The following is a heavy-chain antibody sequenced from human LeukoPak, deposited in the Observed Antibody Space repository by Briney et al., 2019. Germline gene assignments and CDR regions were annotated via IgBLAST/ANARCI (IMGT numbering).Heavy chain of an antibody. CDR2: ICANDGNT. V-gene: IGHV3-23*01. CDR1: GLTFRNYA. Sequence: PGGSLRLSCAASGLTFRNYAMSWVRQAPGKGLEWVSVICANDGNTYYADAVKGRFTISRDNSKDTLYLQMDSLRAADTAVYYCAKGSGSSCYSPCDYWGQGILVTVSS. J-gene: IGHJ4*02. D-gene: IGHD2-15*01. CDR3: AKGSGSSCYSPCDY.